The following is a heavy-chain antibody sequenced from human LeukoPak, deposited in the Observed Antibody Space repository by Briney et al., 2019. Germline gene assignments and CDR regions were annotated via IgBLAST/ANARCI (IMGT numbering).Heavy chain of an antibody. CDR1: GGSISSYY. Sequence: SETLSLTCTVSGGSISSYYWSWIRQPAGKGLEWIGRIYTSGSTNYNPSLKSRVTMSVDTSKNQFSLKLSSVTAADTAVYYCARSGVCSSTSCYKDYWGQGTLVTVSS. CDR2: IYTSGST. CDR3: ARSGVCSSTSCYKDY. D-gene: IGHD2-2*02. J-gene: IGHJ4*02. V-gene: IGHV4-4*07.